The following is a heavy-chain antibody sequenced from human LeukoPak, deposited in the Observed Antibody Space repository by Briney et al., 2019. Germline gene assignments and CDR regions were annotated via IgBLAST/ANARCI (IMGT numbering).Heavy chain of an antibody. CDR1: GYTFTSYY. V-gene: IGHV1-46*01. CDR3: ARDALDTECKPRKTSITMIVAWFDP. CDR2: VNPSGGST. Sequence: ASVKVSCKASGYTFTSYYMHWVRQAPGQGREWMGIVNPSGGSTSYAQKFQGRVTMTRDTSTSTVYMELSSLGSEDTAVYYCARDALDTECKPRKTSITMIVAWFDPWGQGTLVTVSS. J-gene: IGHJ5*02. D-gene: IGHD3-22*01.